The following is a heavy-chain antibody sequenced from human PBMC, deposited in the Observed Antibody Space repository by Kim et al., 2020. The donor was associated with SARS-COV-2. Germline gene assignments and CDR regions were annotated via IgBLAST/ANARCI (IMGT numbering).Heavy chain of an antibody. CDR2: INHSGST. CDR3: ARGPGANWFDP. V-gene: IGHV4-34*01. J-gene: IGHJ5*02. CDR1: GGSFSGYY. D-gene: IGHD3-10*01. Sequence: SETLSLTCAVYGGSFSGYYWSWIRQPPGKGLEWIGEINHSGSTNYNPSLKSRVTISVDTSKNQFSLKLSSVTAADTAVYYCARGPGANWFDPWGQGTLVT.